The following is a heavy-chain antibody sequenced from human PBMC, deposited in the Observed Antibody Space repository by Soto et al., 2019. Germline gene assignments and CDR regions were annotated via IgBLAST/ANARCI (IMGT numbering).Heavy chain of an antibody. J-gene: IGHJ4*02. CDR2: INPNSGGT. V-gene: IGHV1-2*02. D-gene: IGHD1-26*01. CDR1: GYTFTGYY. CDR3: ARDKWELLAGFDY. Sequence: ASVKVSCKASGYTFTGYYTHWVRQAPGQGLEWMGWINPNSGGTIYAQKFQGRVTMTRDTSISTAYMELSRLRSDDTAVYYCARDKWELLAGFDYWGQGTLVTVSS.